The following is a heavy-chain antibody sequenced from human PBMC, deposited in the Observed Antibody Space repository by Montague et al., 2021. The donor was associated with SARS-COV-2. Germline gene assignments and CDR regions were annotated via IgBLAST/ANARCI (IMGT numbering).Heavy chain of an antibody. V-gene: IGHV6-1*01. CDR1: GDSVWSNTAA. D-gene: IGHD4-17*01. J-gene: IGHJ4*02. CDR3: VRDTGSAQAGFDA. Sequence: CVISGDSVWSNTAAWNWIRQSPSGGLEWLGRTNYRSKWTSDYATSVEGRISIDPDTSKNQFFLHLRSATPEDTGVYYCVRDTGSAQAGFDAWGQGTLVTVSS. CDR2: TNYRSKWTS.